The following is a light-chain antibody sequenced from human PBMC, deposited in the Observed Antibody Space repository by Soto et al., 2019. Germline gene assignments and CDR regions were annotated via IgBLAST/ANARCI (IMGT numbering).Light chain of an antibody. J-gene: IGKJ1*01. Sequence: DIQITQSSSSLSASVGDRVNITCLASQSISSYLNWYQQKPGKDPKIMIYASSSLQSGVPSRFSGSGSGTDFTLTISSLQPEEWATDDCQQSYSTPRAVGQGTKVDIK. CDR3: QQSYSTPRA. V-gene: IGKV1-39*01. CDR1: QSISSY. CDR2: ASS.